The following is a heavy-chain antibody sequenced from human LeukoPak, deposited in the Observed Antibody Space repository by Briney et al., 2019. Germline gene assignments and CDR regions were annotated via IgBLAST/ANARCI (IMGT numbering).Heavy chain of an antibody. CDR1: GFTFSSYA. CDR3: AKSGGPAYYDILTGFRQGFDP. CDR2: ISGSGSSP. V-gene: IGHV3-23*01. D-gene: IGHD3-9*01. Sequence: GGSLRLSCAASGFTFSSYAMSWVRQAPGKGLEWVSVISGSGSSPYYADSVKGRFIISRDNSKNTLYLQMNSLRAEDTVVYYCAKSGGPAYYDILTGFRQGFDPWGQGTLVTVSS. J-gene: IGHJ5*02.